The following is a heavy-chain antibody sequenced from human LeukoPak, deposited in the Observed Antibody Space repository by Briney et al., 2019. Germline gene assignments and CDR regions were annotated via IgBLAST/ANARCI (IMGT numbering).Heavy chain of an antibody. Sequence: SETLSLTXTVSGGSIGSGSYYWSWIRQPAGKGLEWIGRIYTSGSTNYNPSLKSRVTISVDTSKNQFSLKLSSVTAADTAVYYCARGGGWLQFGSAYFDYWGQGTLVTASS. CDR1: GGSIGSGSYY. D-gene: IGHD5-24*01. V-gene: IGHV4-61*02. J-gene: IGHJ4*02. CDR2: IYTSGST. CDR3: ARGGGWLQFGSAYFDY.